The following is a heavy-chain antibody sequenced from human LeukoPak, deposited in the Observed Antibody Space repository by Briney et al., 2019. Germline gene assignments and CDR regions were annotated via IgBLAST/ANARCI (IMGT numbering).Heavy chain of an antibody. J-gene: IGHJ6*03. CDR2: MNPTSGDT. V-gene: IGHV1-8*01. CDR1: GYTFSDYD. Sequence: GASVKVSFKASGYTFSDYDVNWVRQAPGQGLEWMGWMNPTSGDTGYAQKFQGRVTMTRSMSKNTAYMELSRLRSEDTAVYFCARVVMKAFYYYYMDVWGKGTTIIISS. D-gene: IGHD2-21*01. CDR3: ARVVMKAFYYYYMDV.